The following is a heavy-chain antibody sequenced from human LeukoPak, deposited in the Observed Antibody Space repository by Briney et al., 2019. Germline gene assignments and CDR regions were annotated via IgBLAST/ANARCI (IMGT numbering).Heavy chain of an antibody. Sequence: SETLSLTCTVSGGSVSSGSYYWSWIRQPPGKGLEWIGYIYYSGSTNYNPSLKSRVTISVDTSKNQFSLKLSSVTAADTAVYYCARESVVRGVTPFDYWGQGTLVTVSS. CDR3: ARESVVRGVTPFDY. CDR1: GGSVSSGSYY. D-gene: IGHD3-10*01. J-gene: IGHJ4*02. V-gene: IGHV4-61*01. CDR2: IYYSGST.